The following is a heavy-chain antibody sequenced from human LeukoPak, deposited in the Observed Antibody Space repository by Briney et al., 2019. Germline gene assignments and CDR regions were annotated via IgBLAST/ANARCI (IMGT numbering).Heavy chain of an antibody. V-gene: IGHV1-18*01. J-gene: IGHJ4*02. CDR1: GYTFTSYG. Sequence: GASVKVSCKASGYTFTSYGISWVRQAPGQGLEWMGWISAYNSNTNYAQKLQGRVTMTTDTSTSTAYMELSSLRSEDTAVYYCASTIFGVVSYFDYWGQGTLVTVSS. CDR2: ISAYNSNT. CDR3: ASTIFGVVSYFDY. D-gene: IGHD3-3*01.